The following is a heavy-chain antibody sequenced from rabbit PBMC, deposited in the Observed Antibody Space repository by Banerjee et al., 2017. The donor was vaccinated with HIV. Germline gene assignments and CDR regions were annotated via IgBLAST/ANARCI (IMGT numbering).Heavy chain of an antibody. CDR3: ARDGAGGSYFAL. CDR2: IDPVFGIT. Sequence: QLEESGGGLVQPGGSLKLSCKASGFTLSSYYMNWVRQAPGKGLEWIGYIDPVFGITYYANSVKGRFTISRENAQNTVFLQMTSLTAADTATYFCARDGAGGSYFALWGPGTLVTVS. J-gene: IGHJ4*01. V-gene: IGHV1S7*01. D-gene: IGHD8-1*01. CDR1: GFTLSSYY.